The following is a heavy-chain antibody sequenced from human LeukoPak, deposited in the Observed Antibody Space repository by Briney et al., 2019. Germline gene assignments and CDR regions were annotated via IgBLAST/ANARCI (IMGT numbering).Heavy chain of an antibody. CDR3: ARRDWYGDYPYYFDY. Sequence: PGGSLRLSCAASGFTFSDYYMSWIRPAPGKGLEWIGEINHRGSTNYHPSLKNRVTISVDTSKNQFSLKLSSVTAADTAVYYCARRDWYGDYPYYFDYWGQGTLITVSS. CDR1: GFTFSDYY. J-gene: IGHJ4*02. V-gene: IGHV4-34*01. D-gene: IGHD4-17*01. CDR2: INHRGST.